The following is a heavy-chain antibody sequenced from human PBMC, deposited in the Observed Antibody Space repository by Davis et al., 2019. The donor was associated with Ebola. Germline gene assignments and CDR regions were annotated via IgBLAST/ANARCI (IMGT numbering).Heavy chain of an antibody. D-gene: IGHD3-10*01. CDR1: GFSFTTYG. Sequence: GKSLKTSCAPPGFSFTTYGMHWVRQAPGKGLEWVAVISYDGNYKNYLDSVKGRFTISRENSDNTLYLQMNSLRAEDTAVYYCAQEYCSNSGSYCTYFDHWGQGTLVTVSS. CDR3: AQEYCSNSGSYCTYFDH. V-gene: IGHV3-30*18. CDR2: ISYDGNYK. J-gene: IGHJ4*02.